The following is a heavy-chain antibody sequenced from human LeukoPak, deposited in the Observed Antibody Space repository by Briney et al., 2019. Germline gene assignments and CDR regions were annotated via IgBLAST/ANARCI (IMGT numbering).Heavy chain of an antibody. V-gene: IGHV4-4*07. J-gene: IGHJ4*02. Sequence: SQTLSLTCTVSGGSIRSYYWRWIRHPAAKGLEWIGRLYTSGSTNYDPSLKSRVTMSVDTSKNQFSLKLSSVTAADTAVYYCAREDGYYDILTGYHKTYYFDYWGQGTLVTVSS. D-gene: IGHD3-9*01. CDR2: LYTSGST. CDR3: AREDGYYDILTGYHKTYYFDY. CDR1: GGSIRSYY.